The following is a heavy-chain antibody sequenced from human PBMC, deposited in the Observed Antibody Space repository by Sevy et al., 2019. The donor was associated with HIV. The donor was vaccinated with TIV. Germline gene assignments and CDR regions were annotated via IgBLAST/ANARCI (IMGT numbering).Heavy chain of an antibody. D-gene: IGHD5-18*01. CDR1: GYTFTNYW. CDR2: IYPGDSDT. V-gene: IGHV5-51*01. Sequence: GESLKIPCKGSGYTFTNYWIGWVRQMPGKGLEWMGIIYPGDSDTRYSPSFQAQVTISVDKSISTAYLQWSSLKASDTAIFYCARGARDTLPSYYYYTMDIWGQGTTVTVSS. J-gene: IGHJ6*02. CDR3: ARGARDTLPSYYYYTMDI.